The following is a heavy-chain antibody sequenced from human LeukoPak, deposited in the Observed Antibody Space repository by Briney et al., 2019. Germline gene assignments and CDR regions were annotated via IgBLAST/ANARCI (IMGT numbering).Heavy chain of an antibody. V-gene: IGHV4-31*03. J-gene: IGHJ4*02. CDR2: IYYSGST. D-gene: IGHD3-22*01. CDR1: GGSISSGGYY. Sequence: SETLSLTCTVSGGSISSGGYYWSWIRQHPGKGLEWIGHIYYSGSTYYNPSLKSRVTISVDTSKNQFSLKLSSVTAADTAVYYCARESGSSGYPINDWGQGTLVTVSS. CDR3: ARESGSSGYPIND.